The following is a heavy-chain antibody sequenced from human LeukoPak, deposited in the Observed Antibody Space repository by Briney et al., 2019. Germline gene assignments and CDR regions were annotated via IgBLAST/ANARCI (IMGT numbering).Heavy chain of an antibody. CDR2: IYHSGST. CDR3: ARGGRDNSEYYDFWSGSSRLYYYYYMQV. D-gene: IGHD3-3*01. V-gene: IGHV4-38-2*02. Sequence: SETLSLTCTVSGYSISSGYYWGWIRQPPGKGLEWIGRIYHSGSTYYNPSLKSRVTISVDTYKNQFSLKLSSVTAADTAVYYCARGGRDNSEYYDFWSGSSRLYYYYYMQVWGKGTTVTVSS. CDR1: GYSISSGYY. J-gene: IGHJ6*03.